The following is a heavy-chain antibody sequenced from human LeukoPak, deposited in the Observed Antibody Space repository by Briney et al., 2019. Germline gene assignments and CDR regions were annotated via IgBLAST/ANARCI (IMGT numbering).Heavy chain of an antibody. CDR2: ISYDGSNK. J-gene: IGHJ6*03. Sequence: PGRSLRLSCAASGFTFSSYAMHWVRQAPGKGLEWVAVISYDGSNKYYADSVKGRFTISRDNSNNTLYLQMSNLRAEDTAVYFCAKDREYYGSGRKYYMDAWGKGTTVTVSS. CDR1: GFTFSSYA. CDR3: AKDREYYGSGRKYYMDA. D-gene: IGHD3-10*01. V-gene: IGHV3-30-3*01.